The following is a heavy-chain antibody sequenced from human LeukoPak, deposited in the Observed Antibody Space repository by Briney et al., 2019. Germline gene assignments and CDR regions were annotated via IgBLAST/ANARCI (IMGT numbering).Heavy chain of an antibody. J-gene: IGHJ4*02. Sequence: SETLSLTCTVSGGSISSYYWSWIRQPPGKGLEWIGYIYYSGSTNYNPSLKSRVTISVDTSKNQFSLKLSPVTAADTAVYYCARGLMYYYDSSGYYYTSHDGLDYWGQGTLVTVSS. CDR2: IYYSGST. CDR1: GGSISSYY. D-gene: IGHD3-22*01. CDR3: ARGLMYYYDSSGYYYTSHDGLDY. V-gene: IGHV4-59*08.